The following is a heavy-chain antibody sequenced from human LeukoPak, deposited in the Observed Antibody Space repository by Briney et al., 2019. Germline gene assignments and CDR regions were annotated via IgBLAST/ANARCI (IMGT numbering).Heavy chain of an antibody. D-gene: IGHD6-6*01. Sequence: GGSLRLSCAASGFSLNTYSMNWVRQAPGKGLEWISYITSSRSTIYYADSVKGRFTISRDNAENSLYLQMNSLRADDTAVYYCAREYSSSSGRAFDIWGQGTMVTVSS. V-gene: IGHV3-48*01. J-gene: IGHJ3*02. CDR1: GFSLNTYS. CDR3: AREYSSSSGRAFDI. CDR2: ITSSRSTI.